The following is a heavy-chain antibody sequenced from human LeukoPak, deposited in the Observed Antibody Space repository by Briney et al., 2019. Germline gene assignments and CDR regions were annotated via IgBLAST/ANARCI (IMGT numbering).Heavy chain of an antibody. CDR2: IKQDGSEK. D-gene: IGHD3-3*01. Sequence: PGGALRLSCAASGFTFSSYWMSWVRQAPGEGREGGANIKQDGSEKYYVDSVKGRFTISRDNAKNSLYLQMNSLRAEDTAVYYCARDVSITIFGVVTENFDYWGQGTLVTVSS. CDR1: GFTFSSYW. J-gene: IGHJ4*02. V-gene: IGHV3-7*01. CDR3: ARDVSITIFGVVTENFDY.